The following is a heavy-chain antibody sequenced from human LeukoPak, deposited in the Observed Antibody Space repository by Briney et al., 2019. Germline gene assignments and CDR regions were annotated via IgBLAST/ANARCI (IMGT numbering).Heavy chain of an antibody. Sequence: ASVKVSCKASGYTFTGYYMHWVRQATGQGLEWMGWMNPNSGNTGYAQKFQGRVTMTRNTSISTAYMELSSLRSEDTAVYYCASEYRGYWGQGTLVTVSS. CDR2: MNPNSGNT. V-gene: IGHV1-8*02. CDR3: ASEYRGY. J-gene: IGHJ4*02. D-gene: IGHD6-6*01. CDR1: GYTFTGYY.